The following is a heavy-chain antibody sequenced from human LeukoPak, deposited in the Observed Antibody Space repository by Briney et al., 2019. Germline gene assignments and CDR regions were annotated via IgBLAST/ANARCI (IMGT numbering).Heavy chain of an antibody. D-gene: IGHD5-18*01. V-gene: IGHV3-48*04. Sequence: GGSLRLSCAASGFTFSSYSMNWVRQAPGKGLEWVSYISSSSSTIYYADSVKGRSTISRDNAKNSLYLQMNSLRAEDTAVYYCAREGDIQLWLRRPPFLGPYFDYWGQGTLVTVSS. CDR3: AREGDIQLWLRRPPFLGPYFDY. CDR2: ISSSSSTI. J-gene: IGHJ4*02. CDR1: GFTFSSYS.